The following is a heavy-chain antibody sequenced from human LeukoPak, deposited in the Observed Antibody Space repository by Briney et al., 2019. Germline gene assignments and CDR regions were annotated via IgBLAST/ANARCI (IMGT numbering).Heavy chain of an antibody. CDR2: IWYDGSNK. CDR3: ARDPLPNSSGWSL. D-gene: IGHD6-19*01. Sequence: GLLRLSCAASGFTFSSYGMHWVRQAPGKGLEWVAVIWYDGSNKYYADSVKGRFTISRDNSKNTLYLQMNSLRAEDTAVYYCARDPLPNSSGWSLWGQGTLVTVSS. V-gene: IGHV3-33*01. J-gene: IGHJ4*02. CDR1: GFTFSSYG.